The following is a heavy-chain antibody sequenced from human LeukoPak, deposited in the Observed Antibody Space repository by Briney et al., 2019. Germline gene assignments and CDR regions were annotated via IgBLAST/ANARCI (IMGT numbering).Heavy chain of an antibody. CDR3: ARDAPRGWFDP. J-gene: IGHJ5*02. V-gene: IGHV4-59*01. CDR1: GGSISSYY. Sequence: SETLSLTCTVSGGSISSYYWSWIRQPPGKGLEWIGYIYYSGSTNYNPSLKSRVTISVDTSKNQFSLKLSSVIAADTAVYYCARDAPRGWFDPWGQGTLVTVSS. CDR2: IYYSGST.